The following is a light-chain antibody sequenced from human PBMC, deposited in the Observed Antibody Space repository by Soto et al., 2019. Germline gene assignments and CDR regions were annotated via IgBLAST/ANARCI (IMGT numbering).Light chain of an antibody. CDR1: QSVSSN. Sequence: EIVMTQSPATLSVSPGERATLSCRASQSVSSNLAWYQQKPGQAPRLLIYGASTRATGIPARFSGSGSGTEFTLTISSLQSEYFAVYYCQQYHNWPIFGPGTKVDIK. V-gene: IGKV3-15*01. CDR3: QQYHNWPI. J-gene: IGKJ3*01. CDR2: GAS.